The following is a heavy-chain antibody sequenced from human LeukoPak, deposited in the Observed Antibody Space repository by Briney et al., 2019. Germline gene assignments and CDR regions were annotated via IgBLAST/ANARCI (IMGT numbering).Heavy chain of an antibody. D-gene: IGHD3-22*01. CDR1: GYTFTDYA. CDR2: IDPNSGGT. J-gene: IGHJ3*02. V-gene: IGHV1-2*06. Sequence: ASVKVSCKASGYTFTDYAMHWVRQAPGQGLEWMGRIDPNSGGTHYPQKFQGRVTVTRDTSISTAYMELSRLRSDDTAVYYCARDHVDYYDSSGYYTTWAFDIWGQGTMVTVSS. CDR3: ARDHVDYYDSSGYYTTWAFDI.